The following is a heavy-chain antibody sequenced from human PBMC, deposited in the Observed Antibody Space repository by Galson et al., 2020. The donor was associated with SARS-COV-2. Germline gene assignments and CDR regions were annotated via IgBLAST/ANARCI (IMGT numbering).Heavy chain of an antibody. V-gene: IGHV4-59*08. CDR3: ARHSGYSSGWYIDAFDI. D-gene: IGHD6-19*01. CDR1: SRED. CDR2: IYYSGST. Sequence: SREDGGWIKKTPGKGLEWNGDIYYSGSTNYNPSLKSRATTSVDTYKNQFSLKLSSVTAADTAVYYCARHSGYSSGWYIDAFDIWGQGTMVTV. J-gene: IGHJ3*02.